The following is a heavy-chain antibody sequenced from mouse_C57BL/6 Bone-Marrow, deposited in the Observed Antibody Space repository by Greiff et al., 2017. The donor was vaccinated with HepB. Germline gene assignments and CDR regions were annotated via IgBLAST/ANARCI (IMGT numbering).Heavy chain of an antibody. J-gene: IGHJ4*01. D-gene: IGHD1-1*01. CDR3: ARRGYYGSSPYYAMDY. Sequence: VQLKESGGGLVKPGGSLKLSCAASGFTFSDYGMHWVRQAPEKGLEWVAYISSGSSTIYYADTVKGRFTIPGDNAKNTLFLQMTSLRSEDTAMYYCARRGYYGSSPYYAMDYWGQGTSVTVSS. V-gene: IGHV5-17*01. CDR2: ISSGSSTI. CDR1: GFTFSDYG.